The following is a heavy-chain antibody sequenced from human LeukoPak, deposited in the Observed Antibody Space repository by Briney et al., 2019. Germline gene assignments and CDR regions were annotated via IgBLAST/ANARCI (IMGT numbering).Heavy chain of an antibody. Sequence: SETLSLTCTVSGYSISSGYYWGWIRQPPGKGLEWIGSIYHSGSTYYNPSVKSRVTISVDTSKNQLSLKLSFMTAADTAVYYCARPYDSSGYYYVYWGQGTLVTVSS. D-gene: IGHD3-22*01. CDR2: IYHSGST. CDR3: ARPYDSSGYYYVY. J-gene: IGHJ4*02. V-gene: IGHV4-38-2*02. CDR1: GYSISSGYY.